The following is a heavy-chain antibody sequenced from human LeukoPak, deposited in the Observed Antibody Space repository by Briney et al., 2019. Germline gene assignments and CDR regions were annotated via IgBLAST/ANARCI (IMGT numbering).Heavy chain of an antibody. CDR2: IYSGAGT. Sequence: PGGSLRLSCADSALTVSSNYMSWVRQAPGKGLEWVSVIYSGAGTYYADSVKGRFTISTDNSKNTLYLHMNNLRAEDTAVYYCARLLSSGWLFDYWGQGTLVTVSS. D-gene: IGHD6-19*01. V-gene: IGHV3-66*01. J-gene: IGHJ4*02. CDR1: ALTVSSNY. CDR3: ARLLSSGWLFDY.